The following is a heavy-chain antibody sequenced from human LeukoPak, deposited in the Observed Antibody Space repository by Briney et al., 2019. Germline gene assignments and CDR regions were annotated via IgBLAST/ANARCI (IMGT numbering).Heavy chain of an antibody. J-gene: IGHJ3*02. Sequence: SETLSLTWNVAAGSTSSYYWRWIRQPPRKVLEWIGYICCSGSTNYNPSLKSRVTISVDTSKNQFSLKLSSVTAADTAVYYCAREGIVVSTAFDIWGQGTMVTVSS. CDR2: ICCSGST. CDR1: AGSTSSYY. D-gene: IGHD3-22*01. CDR3: AREGIVVSTAFDI. V-gene: IGHV4-59*01.